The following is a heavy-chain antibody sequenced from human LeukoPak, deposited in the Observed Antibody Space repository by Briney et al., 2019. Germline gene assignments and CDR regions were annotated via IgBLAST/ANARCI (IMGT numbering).Heavy chain of an antibody. V-gene: IGHV3-23*01. J-gene: IGHJ4*02. CDR3: ARDSSGWYYDY. CDR2: ISGSGGST. D-gene: IGHD6-19*01. CDR1: GFTFSSYA. Sequence: GGSLRLSCAASGFTFSSYAMSWVRQAPGKGLEWVSAISGSGGSTYYADSVKGRFTISRDNAKNSLYLQMSSLRAEDAAVYYCARDSSGWYYDYWGQGTLVTVSS.